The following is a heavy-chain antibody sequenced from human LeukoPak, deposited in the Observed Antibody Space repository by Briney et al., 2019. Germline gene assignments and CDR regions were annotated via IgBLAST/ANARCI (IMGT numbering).Heavy chain of an antibody. D-gene: IGHD2-2*01. CDR1: GFTFSSYS. CDR3: ARADDIVVVPAAVYPFDY. J-gene: IGHJ4*02. CDR2: IGSSSSTI. V-gene: IGHV3-48*01. Sequence: GGSLRLSCAASGFTFSSYSMNWVRQAPGKGLEWVSYIGSSSSTIYYADSVKGRFTISRDNAKNSLYLQMNSLRAEDTAVYYCARADDIVVVPAAVYPFDYWGQGTLVTVSS.